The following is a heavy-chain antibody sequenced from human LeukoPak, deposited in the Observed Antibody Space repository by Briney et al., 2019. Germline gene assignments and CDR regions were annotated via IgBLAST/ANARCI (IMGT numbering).Heavy chain of an antibody. Sequence: GGSLRLSCAASGFTVSSNYMSWVRQAPGKGLEWVSVIYSGGSTYYADSVKGRFTISRDNSKNTLYLQMNSLRAEDTAVYYCARVGDSSGWLFDYWGQGTLVTVSS. D-gene: IGHD6-19*01. J-gene: IGHJ4*02. V-gene: IGHV3-66*01. CDR1: GFTVSSNY. CDR3: ARVGDSSGWLFDY. CDR2: IYSGGST.